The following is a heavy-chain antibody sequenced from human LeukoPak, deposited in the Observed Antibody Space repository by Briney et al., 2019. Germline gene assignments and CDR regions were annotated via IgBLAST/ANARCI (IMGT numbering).Heavy chain of an antibody. D-gene: IGHD4-23*01. Sequence: PSETLSLTCTVSGGSIRRYYASWIRQPAGKGLEWIGCIYSSGSTNYNPSLKSRVTMSVDTSKNQFYLKLSSVTAADTAVYYCARDQGNPHDAFDIWGQGTMVTVSS. J-gene: IGHJ3*02. CDR1: GGSIRRYY. CDR2: IYSSGST. CDR3: ARDQGNPHDAFDI. V-gene: IGHV4-4*07.